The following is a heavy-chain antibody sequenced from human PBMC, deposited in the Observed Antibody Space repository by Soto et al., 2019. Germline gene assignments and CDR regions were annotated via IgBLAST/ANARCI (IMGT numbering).Heavy chain of an antibody. J-gene: IGHJ4*02. CDR2: IYYSGST. CDR3: ARVPGWFQGFGLFDY. V-gene: IGHV4-30-4*08. Sequence: PSETLSLTCTFSGGSISSGGYYWSWIRQHPGKGLEWIGYIYYSGSTYYNPSLKSRVTISVDTSKNQFSLKLSSVTAADTAVYYCARVPGWFQGFGLFDYWGQGTLVTVSS. CDR1: GGSISSGGYY. D-gene: IGHD3-10*01.